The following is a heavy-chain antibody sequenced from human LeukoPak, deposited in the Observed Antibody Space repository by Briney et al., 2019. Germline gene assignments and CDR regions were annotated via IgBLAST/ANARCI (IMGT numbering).Heavy chain of an antibody. CDR1: GFTFDDYA. Sequence: PGGSLRLSCAASGFTFDDYAMHWVRQAPGKGLEWVSGISWNSGSIGYADSVKGRFTISRDNAKNSLYLQMNSLRAEDMALYYCAKGEYSSSWGEFHGAFDIWGQGTMVTVSS. CDR2: ISWNSGSI. D-gene: IGHD6-13*01. V-gene: IGHV3-9*03. CDR3: AKGEYSSSWGEFHGAFDI. J-gene: IGHJ3*02.